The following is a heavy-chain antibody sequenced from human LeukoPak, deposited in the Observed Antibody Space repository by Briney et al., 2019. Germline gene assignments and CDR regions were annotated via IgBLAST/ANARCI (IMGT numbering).Heavy chain of an antibody. J-gene: IGHJ4*02. Sequence: SETLSLTCTVSGGSITSYYWCWIRQPPGKGQEWIGYIYHSGSTHYNPSLKSRVTISVDTSKNQFSLKLSSVTAADTAVYYCARHSVTYPHYFDYWGQGTLVTVSS. V-gene: IGHV4-59*08. CDR2: IYHSGST. D-gene: IGHD2-21*02. CDR1: GGSITSYY. CDR3: ARHSVTYPHYFDY.